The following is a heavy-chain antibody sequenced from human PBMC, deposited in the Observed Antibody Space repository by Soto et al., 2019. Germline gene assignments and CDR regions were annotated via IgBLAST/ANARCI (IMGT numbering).Heavy chain of an antibody. D-gene: IGHD6-13*01. CDR1: GGSISSYY. CDR3: ARGIAAAGIIFPWWFDP. J-gene: IGHJ5*02. Sequence: YETMSLPCTVSGGSISSYYWSWIRQPPGKGLEWSGDMYYSWSTNYKPSLKSRVTISVDTSKNQFSLKLSSVTAADPAVYYCARGIAAAGIIFPWWFDPWGQGTLFTVSS. CDR2: MYYSWST. V-gene: IGHV4-59*01.